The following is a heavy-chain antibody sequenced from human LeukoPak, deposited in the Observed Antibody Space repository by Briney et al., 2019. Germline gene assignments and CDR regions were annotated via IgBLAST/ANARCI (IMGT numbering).Heavy chain of an antibody. CDR1: GFTFSSYA. D-gene: IGHD4-17*01. J-gene: IGHJ4*02. Sequence: PGGSLRLSCAASGFTFSSYAMSWVRQAPGKGLEWVSAISGSGGSTYYADSVKGRFTISRDNSKNTLYLQMNSLRAEDTAVYYCAKDSPSFYGDYVDFDYWGQGTLVTVSS. CDR3: AKDSPSFYGDYVDFDY. V-gene: IGHV3-23*01. CDR2: ISGSGGST.